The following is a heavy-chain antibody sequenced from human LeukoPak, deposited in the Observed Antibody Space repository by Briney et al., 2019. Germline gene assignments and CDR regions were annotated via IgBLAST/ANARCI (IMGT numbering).Heavy chain of an antibody. D-gene: IGHD3-22*01. J-gene: IGHJ4*02. V-gene: IGHV3-21*01. CDR1: GFTFSSYS. Sequence: GGSLRLSCAASGFTFSSYSMNWVRQAPGKGLEWVSSISSSSSYIYYADSVKGRFTISRDNAKNSLYLQMNSLRAEDTAVYYCARKGDYYDSSGSRGYYFDHWGQGTLVTVSS. CDR2: ISSSSSYI. CDR3: ARKGDYYDSSGSRGYYFDH.